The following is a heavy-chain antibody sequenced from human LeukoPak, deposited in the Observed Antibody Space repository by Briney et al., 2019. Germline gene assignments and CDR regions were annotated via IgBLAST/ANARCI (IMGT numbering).Heavy chain of an antibody. Sequence: PSETLSLTCTVSGGSISSGGYYWSWLRQHPGKGLEWIGYIYYSGATYYNPSLESRVTVSLDTPNNRFSLRLSSVTAADTAVYYCARVNFDWFDPWGQRTLVTVSS. V-gene: IGHV4-31*03. D-gene: IGHD3-9*01. CDR1: GGSISSGGYY. CDR2: IYYSGAT. CDR3: ARVNFDWFDP. J-gene: IGHJ5*02.